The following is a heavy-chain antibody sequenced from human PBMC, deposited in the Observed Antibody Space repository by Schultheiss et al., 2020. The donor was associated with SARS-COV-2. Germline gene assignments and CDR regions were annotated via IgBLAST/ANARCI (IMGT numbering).Heavy chain of an antibody. CDR3: ARDGPVLRFLEWLSPPSYYYYYGMDV. Sequence: GGSLRLSCAASGFTFSSYAMHWVRQAPGKGLEYVSAISSNGGSTYYANSVKGRFTISRDNSKNTLYLQMGSLRAEDMAVYYCARDGPVLRFLEWLSPPSYYYYYGMDVWGQGTTVTVSS. D-gene: IGHD3-3*01. CDR1: GFTFSSYA. V-gene: IGHV3-64*01. J-gene: IGHJ6*02. CDR2: ISSNGGST.